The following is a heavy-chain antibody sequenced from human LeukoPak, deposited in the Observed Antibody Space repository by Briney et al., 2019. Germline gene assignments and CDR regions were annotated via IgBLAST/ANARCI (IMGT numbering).Heavy chain of an antibody. Sequence: GGSLRLSCAASEFTFSSYEMNWVRQAPGKGLEWVSYISSSGSTVYYADSVKGRFTISRDNAKSSLFLQMNSLRVEDTAVYYCARRSSGYSSGFYMDVWGKGTTVTISS. D-gene: IGHD5-18*01. CDR3: ARRSSGYSSGFYMDV. J-gene: IGHJ6*03. CDR2: ISSSGSTV. CDR1: EFTFSSYE. V-gene: IGHV3-48*03.